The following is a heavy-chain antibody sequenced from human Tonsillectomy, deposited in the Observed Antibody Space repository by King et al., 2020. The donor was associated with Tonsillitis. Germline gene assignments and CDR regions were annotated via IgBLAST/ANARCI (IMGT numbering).Heavy chain of an antibody. V-gene: IGHV3-30*02. CDR1: GFTFSSYG. D-gene: IGHD3-3*01. CDR2: IRYDGSNK. J-gene: IGHJ6*02. Sequence: QVQLVESGGGVVQPGGSLRLSCAASGFTFSSYGMHWVRQAPGKGLEWVAFIRYDGSNKYYAESVKGRFTISRDNSKNTLYLQMNSLRDEDTAVFYCAKDLTLPSPFGYYYYIMDVWGQGTTVTVSS. CDR3: AKDLTLPSPFGYYYYIMDV.